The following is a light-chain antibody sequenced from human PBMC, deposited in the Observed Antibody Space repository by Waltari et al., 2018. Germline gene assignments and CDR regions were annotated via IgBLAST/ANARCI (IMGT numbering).Light chain of an antibody. CDR1: RSNSGAGYD. J-gene: IGLJ2*01. V-gene: IGLV1-40*01. CDR3: QSYDSSRTVV. CDR2: GSN. Sequence: QSVLTQPPSVSGAPGQRVPLSCTGSRSNSGAGYDVHWYQQIPGTVPKLLISGSNTRPSGVPDRFSGSKSGPSASLTITGLQAEDDGDYYCQSYDSSRTVVFGGGTKLTVL.